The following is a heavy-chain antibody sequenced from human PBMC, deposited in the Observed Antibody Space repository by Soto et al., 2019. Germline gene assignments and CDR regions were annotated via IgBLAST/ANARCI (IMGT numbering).Heavy chain of an antibody. J-gene: IGHJ5*02. CDR2: ISGSGGST. CDR1: GFTFSSYA. Sequence: SGGSLRLSCAASGFTFSSYAMSWVRQAPGKGLEWVSAISGSGGSTYYADSVKGRFTISRDNSKNTLYLQMNSLRAEDTAVYYCAKDFVGGSSGWKPYNWFDPWGQGTLVTVSS. V-gene: IGHV3-23*01. CDR3: AKDFVGGSSGWKPYNWFDP. D-gene: IGHD6-19*01.